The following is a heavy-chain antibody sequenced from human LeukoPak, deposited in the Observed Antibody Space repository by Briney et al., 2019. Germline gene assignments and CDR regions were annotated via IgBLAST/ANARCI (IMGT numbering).Heavy chain of an antibody. CDR3: ARARYSSGVDY. D-gene: IGHD6-19*01. J-gene: IGHJ4*02. CDR2: IYHSGST. V-gene: IGHV4-4*02. CDR1: GGSISSSNW. Sequence: SETLSLTCAVSGGSISSSNWWSWVRPPPGKGLEWIGEIYHSGSTNYNPSLKRRVTISVDKSKNQFSLKLSSVTAADTAVYYCARARYSSGVDYWGQGTLVTVSS.